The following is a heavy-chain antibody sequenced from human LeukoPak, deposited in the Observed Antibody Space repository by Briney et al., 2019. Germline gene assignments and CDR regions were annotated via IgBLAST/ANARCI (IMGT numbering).Heavy chain of an antibody. J-gene: IGHJ3*02. Sequence: PGGSLRLSCAASGFTFRTYGMHWVRQAPGKGLEWVAVISYDENNKYYADSVKGRFTISRDNSKDTLYLQMNSLRAEDTAVYYCAKVGQWLVLGAFDIWGQGTMVTVSS. CDR1: GFTFRTYG. CDR3: AKVGQWLVLGAFDI. V-gene: IGHV3-30*18. D-gene: IGHD6-19*01. CDR2: ISYDENNK.